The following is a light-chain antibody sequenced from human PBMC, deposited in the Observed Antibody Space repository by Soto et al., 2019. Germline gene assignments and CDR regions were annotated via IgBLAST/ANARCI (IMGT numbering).Light chain of an antibody. V-gene: IGLV2-14*01. J-gene: IGLJ3*02. CDR1: NSDVGKFDY. CDR2: AVT. Sequence: QSVLTQPASVSASPGQSITISCTGTNSDVGKFDYVSWYQHHPGKAPKLVISAVTRRSSGVSGRFSGSKSGNTATLTISGLQAEDEADYYCASYTDTTTQVFGGGTKVTVL. CDR3: ASYTDTTTQV.